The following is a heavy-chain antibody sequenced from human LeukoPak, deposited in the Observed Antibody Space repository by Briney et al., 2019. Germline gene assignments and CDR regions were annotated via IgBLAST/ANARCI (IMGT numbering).Heavy chain of an antibody. Sequence: GASVKVSCKASGGTFSSYAISWVRQAPGQGLEWMGGIIPIFGTANYAQKFQGRVTITTDESTSTAYMELSSLRSEDTAVYYCARDGWGSRLDSSGYSFDYWGQGTLVTVSS. CDR2: IIPIFGTA. V-gene: IGHV1-69*05. CDR1: GGTFSSYA. J-gene: IGHJ4*02. CDR3: ARDGWGSRLDSSGYSFDY. D-gene: IGHD3-22*01.